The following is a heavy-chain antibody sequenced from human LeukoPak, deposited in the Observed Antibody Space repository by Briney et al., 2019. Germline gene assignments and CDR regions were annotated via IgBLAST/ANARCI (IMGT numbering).Heavy chain of an antibody. D-gene: IGHD6-19*01. CDR3: ARGPWVSGRSYYYYYYYMDV. J-gene: IGHJ6*03. V-gene: IGHV4-34*01. CDR1: GGSFSGYY. Sequence: SETLSLTCAVYGGSFSGYYWSWIRQPPGKGLEWIGEINHSGSTNYNPSLKSRVTISVDTSKNQFSLKLSSVTAADTAVYYCARGPWVSGRSYYYYYYYMDVWGKGTTVTVSS. CDR2: INHSGST.